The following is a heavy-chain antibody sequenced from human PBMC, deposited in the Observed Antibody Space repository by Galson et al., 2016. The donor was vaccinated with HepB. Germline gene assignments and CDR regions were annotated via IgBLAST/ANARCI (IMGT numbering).Heavy chain of an antibody. J-gene: IGHJ4*02. D-gene: IGHD3-22*01. CDR3: AREGGYYYSSGHYYSTPFDY. V-gene: IGHV4-31*03. CDR2: IYHSGTT. CDR1: GDPISSGGYY. Sequence: TLSLTCTVSGDPISSGGYYWSWIRQHPGKGLEWIGYIYHSGTTYYNPSLKSRVTISVDTSKNQFSLNLSSVTAADTALYYCAREGGYYYSSGHYYSTPFDYWGLGALVTVSS.